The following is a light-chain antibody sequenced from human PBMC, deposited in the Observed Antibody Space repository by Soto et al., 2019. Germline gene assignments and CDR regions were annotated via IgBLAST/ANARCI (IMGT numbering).Light chain of an antibody. CDR2: AND. CDR3: QSYDSSLSAVV. V-gene: IGLV1-40*01. Sequence: QPVLTQPPSVSGAPGQRVTMSCSGSDSNIGAGYDLHWYQQLPGTAPKVLIYANDNRPSGVPDRFSGSRSGSSASLAITGLQAEDEADYYCQSYDSSLSAVVFGGGTKLTVL. CDR1: DSNIGAGYD. J-gene: IGLJ2*01.